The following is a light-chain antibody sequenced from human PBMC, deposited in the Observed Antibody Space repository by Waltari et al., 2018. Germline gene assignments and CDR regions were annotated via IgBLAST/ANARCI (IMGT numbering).Light chain of an antibody. Sequence: SSELTQDPAVSVAMGQTVRITCQGDSLRSYYASWYQQRPGQAPILVIYDKNNRPSGVPARFSGSSSHNTGSLTITGAQAEDDASDYCHSRDASGVAGSFGGGTKLTVL. V-gene: IGLV3-19*01. J-gene: IGLJ2*01. CDR2: DKN. CDR3: HSRDASGVAGS. CDR1: SLRSYY.